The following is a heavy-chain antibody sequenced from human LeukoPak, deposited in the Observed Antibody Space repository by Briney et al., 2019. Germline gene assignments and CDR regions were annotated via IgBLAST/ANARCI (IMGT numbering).Heavy chain of an antibody. Sequence: GGSLRLSCAASGFTFSSYATSWVRQAPGKGLEWVSAISGSGGSTYYADSVKGRFTISRDNSKNTLYLQMNSLRAGDTAVYYCAKDPNYGDYGLNWFDPWGQGTLVTVSS. CDR3: AKDPNYGDYGLNWFDP. D-gene: IGHD4-17*01. CDR1: GFTFSSYA. J-gene: IGHJ5*02. CDR2: ISGSGGST. V-gene: IGHV3-23*01.